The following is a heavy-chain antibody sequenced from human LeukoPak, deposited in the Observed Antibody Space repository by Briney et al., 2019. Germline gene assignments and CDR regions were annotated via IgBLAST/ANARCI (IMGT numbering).Heavy chain of an antibody. J-gene: IGHJ4*02. Sequence: PGGSLRLSCAASGFTFSSYGMHWVRQAPGKGLEWVAVISYDGSNKYYADSVKGRFTISRDNSKNTLYLQMNSLRAEDTTVFYCVREVLGSGWHRNFDYWGQGTPVTVSS. D-gene: IGHD6-19*01. CDR3: VREVLGSGWHRNFDY. V-gene: IGHV3-30-3*01. CDR1: GFTFSSYG. CDR2: ISYDGSNK.